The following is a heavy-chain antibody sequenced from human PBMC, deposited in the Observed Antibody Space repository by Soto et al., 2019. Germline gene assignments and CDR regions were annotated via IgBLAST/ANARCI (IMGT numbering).Heavy chain of an antibody. CDR2: VSTYYGNT. Sequence: ASVKVSCKASGYTFTSYGISWVRQAPGQGLEWMGWVSTYYGNTSYAQKVQGRVTMTTDTSTSTAYMEVRSLRSDDTAVYYCARDVRVDCSSTSCYTYYRMDVRG. J-gene: IGHJ6*02. D-gene: IGHD2-2*02. CDR3: ARDVRVDCSSTSCYTYYRMDV. V-gene: IGHV1-18*01. CDR1: GYTFTSYG.